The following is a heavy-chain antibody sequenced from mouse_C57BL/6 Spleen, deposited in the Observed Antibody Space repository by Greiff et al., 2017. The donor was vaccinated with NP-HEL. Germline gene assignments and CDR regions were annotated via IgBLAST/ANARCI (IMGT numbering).Heavy chain of an antibody. J-gene: IGHJ4*01. CDR1: GYAFSSSW. CDR3: AFTTVVDHRGTDAMDY. Sequence: QVQLQQSGPELVKPGASVKISCKASGYAFSSSWMNWVKQRPGKGLEWIGRIYPGDGDTNYNGKFKGKATLTADKSSSTAYMQLSSLTSEDSAVYFCAFTTVVDHRGTDAMDYWGQGTSVTVSS. D-gene: IGHD1-1*01. V-gene: IGHV1-82*01. CDR2: IYPGDGDT.